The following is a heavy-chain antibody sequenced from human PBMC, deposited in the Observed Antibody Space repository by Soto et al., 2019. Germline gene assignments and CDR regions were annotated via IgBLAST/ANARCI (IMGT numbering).Heavy chain of an antibody. Sequence: GGSLRLSCAASGFTFSNYGMNWVRQAPGKGLEWVSYTSISSRTIYYADSVEGRFTISRDNAKNSLYLQMNSLRAEDTAVYYYARGRPYYFDYWGQGTLVTVSS. V-gene: IGHV3-48*01. J-gene: IGHJ4*02. CDR1: GFTFSNYG. CDR3: ARGRPYYFDY. CDR2: TSISSRTI.